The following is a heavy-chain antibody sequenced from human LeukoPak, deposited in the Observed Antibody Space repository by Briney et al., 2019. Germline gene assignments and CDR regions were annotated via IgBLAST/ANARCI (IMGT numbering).Heavy chain of an antibody. CDR1: GFAFSRPG. CDR3: ARDIPGALTGYCRCFDY. V-gene: IGHV3-48*02. CDR2: ISHRSSTR. J-gene: IGHJ4*02. Sequence: TGGSLTLSCVASGFAFSRPGMNWVRQAPGKGLECLSCISHRSSTRHYADSVKGRLIISRDNAKNSLYLKMNSLTEEDTAVYYCARDIPGALTGYCRCFDYWGQGTPVTVSS. D-gene: IGHD3-9*01.